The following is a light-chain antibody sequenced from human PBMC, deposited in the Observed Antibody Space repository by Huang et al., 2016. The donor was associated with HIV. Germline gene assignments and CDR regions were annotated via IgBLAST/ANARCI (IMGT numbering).Light chain of an antibody. Sequence: ERVMTQSPATVSLSPGERATLSCRASLSVSTNLAWYQQRPGQAPRLLIYGASTRATGIPARFSGGGSGAEFTLTISSLQSEDFAVYYCQQYDNWPLTVGGGTKVQIK. J-gene: IGKJ4*01. CDR1: LSVSTN. CDR2: GAS. V-gene: IGKV3-15*01. CDR3: QQYDNWPLT.